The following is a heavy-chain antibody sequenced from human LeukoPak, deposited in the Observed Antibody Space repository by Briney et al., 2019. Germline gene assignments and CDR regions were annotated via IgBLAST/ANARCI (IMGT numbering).Heavy chain of an antibody. CDR1: GFTLSSSA. Sequence: PGGSLRLSCAAFGFTLSSSAMSWVRQAPGKGLEWVSVMTEGGATYYADSVRGRFTISRDNSKNMLYLQMNSLRAEDTAVYYCAKLLLDWGQGALVTVSS. D-gene: IGHD3-22*01. J-gene: IGHJ4*02. CDR2: MTEGGAT. CDR3: AKLLLD. V-gene: IGHV3-23*01.